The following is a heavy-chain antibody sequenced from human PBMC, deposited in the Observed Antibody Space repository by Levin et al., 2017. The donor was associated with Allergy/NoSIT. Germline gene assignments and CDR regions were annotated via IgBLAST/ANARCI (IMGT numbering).Heavy chain of an antibody. CDR1: GFTFSNYA. Sequence: PGGSLRLSCAASGFTFSNYAMGWVRQAPGKGLEWVATVSPSGRNTYYADSVRGRFTISRDNSDNTLSLQMDRLRAEDSAVYYCAKVLTPTFVRGLTDVWGQGTTVTVSS. D-gene: IGHD3-10*01. CDR3: AKVLTPTFVRGLTDV. CDR2: VSPSGRNT. J-gene: IGHJ6*02. V-gene: IGHV3-23*01.